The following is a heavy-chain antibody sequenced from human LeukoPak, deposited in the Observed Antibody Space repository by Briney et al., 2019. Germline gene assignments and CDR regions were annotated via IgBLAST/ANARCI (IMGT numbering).Heavy chain of an antibody. CDR3: AKGSGIRYFDGDY. V-gene: IGHV3-30*18. Sequence: GGSLRLSCAASGFTFSSYGMHWVRQAPGKGLEWVAVISYDGSNKYYADSVKGRFTISRDNSKNTLYLQMNSLRAEDTAVYYCAKGSGIRYFDGDYWGQGTLVTVSS. J-gene: IGHJ4*02. CDR1: GFTFSSYG. CDR2: ISYDGSNK. D-gene: IGHD3-9*01.